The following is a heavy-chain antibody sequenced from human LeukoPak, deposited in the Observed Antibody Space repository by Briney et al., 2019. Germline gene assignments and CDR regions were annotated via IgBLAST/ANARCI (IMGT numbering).Heavy chain of an antibody. V-gene: IGHV3-33*01. CDR2: IWYDGSNK. CDR3: ARGRYYYDSPNYYFDY. J-gene: IGHJ4*02. CDR1: GFTFSSYG. D-gene: IGHD3-22*01. Sequence: PTGGSLRLSCAASGFTFSSYGMHWVRQAPGKGPEWVAVIWYDGSNKYYADSVKGRFTISRDNSKNTLYLQMNSLRAEDTAVYYCARGRYYYDSPNYYFDYWGQGTLVTVSS.